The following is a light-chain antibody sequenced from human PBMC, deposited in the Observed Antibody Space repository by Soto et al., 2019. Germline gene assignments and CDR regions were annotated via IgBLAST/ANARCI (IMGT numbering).Light chain of an antibody. V-gene: IGKV2-24*01. Sequence: IVMTQTPLSSPVTLGQPASISCRSSQSLVYSDGNTYLNWLQQRPGQPPRLLIYKTSNRFSGVPDRFSGSGAGTDFTLTISRVEAEDVGVYYCMQTTQDSHTFGQGTKLEIK. CDR1: QSLVYSDGNTY. CDR2: KTS. CDR3: MQTTQDSHT. J-gene: IGKJ2*01.